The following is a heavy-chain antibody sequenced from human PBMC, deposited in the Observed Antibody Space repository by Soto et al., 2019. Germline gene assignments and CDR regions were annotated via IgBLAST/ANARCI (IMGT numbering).Heavy chain of an antibody. CDR1: GFTFSSYA. CDR3: AKGIAAVGPGY. V-gene: IGHV3-23*01. Sequence: EVQLLESGGGLVQPGGSLRLSCAASGFTFSSYAMSWVRQAPGKGLEWVSAISGSGGSTYYADSVKGRFTISRDNSKNTLYQKITGLGAGDTAVYSCAKGIAAVGPGYGGQGPLVTVSS. CDR2: ISGSGGST. D-gene: IGHD6-25*01. J-gene: IGHJ4*02.